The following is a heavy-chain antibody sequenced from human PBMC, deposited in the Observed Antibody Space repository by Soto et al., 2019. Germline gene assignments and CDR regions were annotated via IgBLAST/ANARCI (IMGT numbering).Heavy chain of an antibody. V-gene: IGHV1-18*04. D-gene: IGHD3-10*01. CDR1: GYTFTSHS. Sequence: QVQLVQSGAEVKKPGASVKVSCKASGYTFTSHSIIWVRRAPGEGLEWVGWISAYNGYTNSAENFQGRVTMTTDASTNTAYMELRSLRSDDTAVYYCARVGYYYGSGSSVFDPWGQGTLVTVSS. J-gene: IGHJ5*02. CDR2: ISAYNGYT. CDR3: ARVGYYYGSGSSVFDP.